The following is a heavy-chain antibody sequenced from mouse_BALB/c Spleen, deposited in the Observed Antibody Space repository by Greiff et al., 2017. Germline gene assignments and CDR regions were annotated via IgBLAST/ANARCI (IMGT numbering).Heavy chain of an antibody. V-gene: IGHV3-2*02. CDR2: ISYSGST. Sequence: EVKLQESGPGLVKPSQSLSLTCTVTGYSITSDYAWNWIRQFPGNKLEWMGYISYSGSTSYNPSLKSRISITRDTSKNQFFLQLNSVTTEDTATYYCARSVDYDGYYAMDYWGQGTSVTVSS. CDR3: ARSVDYDGYYAMDY. CDR1: GYSITSDYA. D-gene: IGHD2-4*01. J-gene: IGHJ4*01.